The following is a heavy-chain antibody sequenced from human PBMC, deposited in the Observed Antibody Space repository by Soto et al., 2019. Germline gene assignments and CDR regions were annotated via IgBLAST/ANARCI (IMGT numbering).Heavy chain of an antibody. D-gene: IGHD2-2*01. J-gene: IGHJ3*02. Sequence: SETLSLTCTVSGGSISSSSYYWGWIRQPPGKGLEWIGSIYYSGSTYYNPSLKSRVTISVDTSKNQFSLKLSSVTAADTAVYYCARLGGDIVVVPAAADAFDIWGQGTMVTVSS. V-gene: IGHV4-39*01. CDR2: IYYSGST. CDR1: GGSISSSSYY. CDR3: ARLGGDIVVVPAAADAFDI.